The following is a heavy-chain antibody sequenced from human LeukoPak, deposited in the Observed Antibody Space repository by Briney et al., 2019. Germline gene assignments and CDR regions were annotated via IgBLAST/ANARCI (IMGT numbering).Heavy chain of an antibody. CDR3: TRVRDSGSYSAYYYYMDV. D-gene: IGHD1-26*01. Sequence: GGSLRLSCTASGFTFGDYAMSWFRQAPGKGLEWVGFIRSKAYGGTTEYAASVKGRFTISRDDSKSIAYLQMNSLKTEDTALYYCTRVRDSGSYSAYYYYMDVWGKGTTVTVSS. J-gene: IGHJ6*03. CDR1: GFTFGDYA. V-gene: IGHV3-49*03. CDR2: IRSKAYGGTT.